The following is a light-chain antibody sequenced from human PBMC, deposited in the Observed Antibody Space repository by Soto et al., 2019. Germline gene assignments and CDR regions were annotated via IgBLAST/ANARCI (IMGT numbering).Light chain of an antibody. J-gene: IGLJ2*01. V-gene: IGLV1-40*01. CDR1: TSNIGAGYD. CDR3: HSYDSRLKEGV. Sequence: QSVLTQPPSVSGAPGQRVTISCTGSTSNIGAGYDVHWYQQLPETAPKLLIYGNSNRPSGVPDRFSGSKSGTSASLAITGLQAEDDADYYCHSYDSRLKEGVFGGGTKLTVL. CDR2: GNS.